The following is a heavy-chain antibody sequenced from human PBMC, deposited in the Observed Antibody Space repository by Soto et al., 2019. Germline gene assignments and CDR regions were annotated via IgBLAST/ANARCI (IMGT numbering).Heavy chain of an antibody. V-gene: IGHV1-69*02. Sequence: QVQLVQSGAEVKKPGSSVKVSCKASGGTFSSYTISWVRQAPGQGLEWMGRIIPILGIANYAQKFQGRVTITADKSTSPAYMELSSLRSEDTAVYYSQAKQLAPTHYFDYWGQGTLVTVSS. CDR3: QAKQLAPTHYFDY. CDR1: GGTFSSYT. J-gene: IGHJ4*02. CDR2: IIPILGIA. D-gene: IGHD6-6*01.